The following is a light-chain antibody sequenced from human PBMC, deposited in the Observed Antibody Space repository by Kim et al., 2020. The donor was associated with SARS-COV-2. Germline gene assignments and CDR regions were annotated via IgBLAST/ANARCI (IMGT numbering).Light chain of an antibody. V-gene: IGKV1-27*01. CDR1: QGLSNY. J-gene: IGKJ1*01. CDR3: QKYNSASST. Sequence: DIQMTQSPSSLSASVGDRVTITCRASQGLSNYLAWYQQKPGKVPKLLIYAASTLQSGAPSRFSGKRSETDFTLTISSLQPVDVATYYCQKYNSASSTFRHGTQVDIK. CDR2: AAS.